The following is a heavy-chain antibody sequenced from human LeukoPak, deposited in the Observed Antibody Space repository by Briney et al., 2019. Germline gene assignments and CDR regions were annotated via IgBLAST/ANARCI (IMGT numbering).Heavy chain of an antibody. J-gene: IGHJ3*02. D-gene: IGHD3-22*01. CDR2: FDPEDGET. CDR3: AKLYDSSGYLAFDI. Sequence: GASVKVSCKVSGYTLTELSMHWVRQAPGKGLEWMGGFDPEDGETIYAQKFQGRVTITEDTSTHTAYMELNSRITEDTAVYYCAKLYDSSGYLAFDIWGQGTMVTVSS. V-gene: IGHV1-24*01. CDR1: GYTLTELS.